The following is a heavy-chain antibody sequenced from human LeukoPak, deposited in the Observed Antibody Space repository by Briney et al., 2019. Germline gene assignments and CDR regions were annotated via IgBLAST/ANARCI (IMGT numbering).Heavy chain of an antibody. J-gene: IGHJ4*02. CDR1: GFTFNSYG. D-gene: IGHD3-10*01. CDR2: MSYDGTNK. CDR3: ARSWFYYGSGYDY. Sequence: HTGGSLRLSCAASGFTFNSYGMHWVRQAPGKGLEWVAVMSYDGTNKYYTDSVKGRFTISRDNSKNTLYLQMNSLRAEDTAVYYCARSWFYYGSGYDYWGQGILVTVSS. V-gene: IGHV3-30*03.